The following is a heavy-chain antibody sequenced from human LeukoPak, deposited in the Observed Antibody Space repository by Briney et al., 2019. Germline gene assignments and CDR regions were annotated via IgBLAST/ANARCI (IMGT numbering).Heavy chain of an antibody. V-gene: IGHV3-43D*03. D-gene: IGHD3-22*01. Sequence: GGSLRLSCAASGFTFDDYAMHWVRQAPGKGLEWVSLISWDGGSTYYADSVKGRFTISRDNSKNSLYLQMNSLRAEDTALYYCAKGFDSSGYFLFDYWGQGTLVTVSS. CDR2: ISWDGGST. J-gene: IGHJ4*02. CDR3: AKGFDSSGYFLFDY. CDR1: GFTFDDYA.